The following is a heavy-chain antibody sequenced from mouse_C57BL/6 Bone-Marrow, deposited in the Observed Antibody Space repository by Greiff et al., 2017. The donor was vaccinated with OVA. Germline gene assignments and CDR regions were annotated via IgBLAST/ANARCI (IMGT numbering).Heavy chain of an antibody. CDR1: GYAFTNYL. J-gene: IGHJ1*03. V-gene: IGHV1-54*01. CDR2: INPGSGGT. D-gene: IGHD4-1*01. Sequence: QVQLQQSGAELVRPGTSVKVSCKASGYAFTNYLIEWVKQRPGQGLEWIGVINPGSGGTNYNEKFKGKATLTADKSSSTAYMQLSSLTSEDSAVYFCARGAIWDEGYFDVWGTGTTVTVSA. CDR3: ARGAIWDEGYFDV.